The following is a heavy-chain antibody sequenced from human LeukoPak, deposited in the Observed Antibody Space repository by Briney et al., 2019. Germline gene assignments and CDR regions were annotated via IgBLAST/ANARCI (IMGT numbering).Heavy chain of an antibody. V-gene: IGHV4-59*08. Sequence: SETLSPTCTVSGGSISSYYWSWIRQPPGKGLEWIGYIYYSGSTNYNPSLKSRVTISVDTSKNQFSLKLSSVTAADTAVYYCASLSNPRSYYYYYGMDVWGQGTTVTVSS. CDR3: ASLSNPRSYYYYYGMDV. D-gene: IGHD4-11*01. CDR1: GGSISSYY. J-gene: IGHJ6*02. CDR2: IYYSGST.